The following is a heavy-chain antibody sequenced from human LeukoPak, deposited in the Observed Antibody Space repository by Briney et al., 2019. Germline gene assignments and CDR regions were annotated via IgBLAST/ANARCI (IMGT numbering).Heavy chain of an antibody. Sequence: SETLYLTCTVSGGSISSYYWSWIRQPPGKGLEWIGYIYYSGSTNYNPSLKSRVTISVDTSKNQFSLKLSSVTAADTAVYYCARHDYGDSGGYYFDYWGQGTLVTVSS. V-gene: IGHV4-59*08. J-gene: IGHJ4*02. D-gene: IGHD4-17*01. CDR1: GGSISSYY. CDR3: ARHDYGDSGGYYFDY. CDR2: IYYSGST.